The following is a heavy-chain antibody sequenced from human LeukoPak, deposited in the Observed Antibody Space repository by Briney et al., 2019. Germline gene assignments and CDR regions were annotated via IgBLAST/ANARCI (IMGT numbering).Heavy chain of an antibody. CDR1: GYTFTSYA. D-gene: IGHD3-10*01. Sequence: ASVKVSCKASGYTFTSYAITWVRQAPGQGLEWMGWISAYNGNTNYAQKLQGRVTMTTDTSTSTAYMELRSLRSDDTAVYYCARANTMVRGVIIHGSWFDPWGQGTLVTVSS. V-gene: IGHV1-18*01. CDR3: ARANTMVRGVIIHGSWFDP. CDR2: ISAYNGNT. J-gene: IGHJ5*02.